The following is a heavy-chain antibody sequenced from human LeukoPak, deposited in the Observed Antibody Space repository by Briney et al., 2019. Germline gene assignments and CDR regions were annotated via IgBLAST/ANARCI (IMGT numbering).Heavy chain of an antibody. CDR1: GGTFSSYA. V-gene: IGHV1-69*04. CDR2: IIPIFGIA. J-gene: IGHJ4*02. Sequence: SVKVSCKASGGTFSSYAISWVRQAPGQGLEWMGRIIPIFGIANYAQKFQGRVTITADKSTSTAYMELGSLRSEDTAVYYCARAAACSGGSCYDDYWGQGTLVTVSS. D-gene: IGHD2-15*01. CDR3: ARAAACSGGSCYDDY.